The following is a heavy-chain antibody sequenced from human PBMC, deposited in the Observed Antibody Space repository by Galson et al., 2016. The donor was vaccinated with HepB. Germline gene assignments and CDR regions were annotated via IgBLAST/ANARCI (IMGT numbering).Heavy chain of an antibody. CDR3: DPFDY. Sequence: SVKVSCKASGYTFTGYYIHWVRQAPGQWLEWMGWINPNSGDTNYAQKFQGRVTMTRDTSISTAYMELSRLRFDDTAVYYRDPFDYWGQGTLVTVSS. J-gene: IGHJ4*02. CDR2: INPNSGDT. CDR1: GYTFTGYY. V-gene: IGHV1-2*02.